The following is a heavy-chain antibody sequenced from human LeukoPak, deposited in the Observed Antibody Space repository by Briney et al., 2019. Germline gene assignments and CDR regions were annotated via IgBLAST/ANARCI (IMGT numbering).Heavy chain of an antibody. CDR3: AKIHGSGSYFDY. CDR2: ISASGGNT. D-gene: IGHD3-10*01. J-gene: IGHJ4*02. Sequence: PGRSLRLSCAASGFTFSGSPMTWVRQAPGKGLEWVSAISASGGNTYYADSMKGRFTISRDNSKNTLYLQMHSLRAEDTAIYYCAKIHGSGSYFDYWGQGTLVTVSS. V-gene: IGHV3-23*01. CDR1: GFTFSGSP.